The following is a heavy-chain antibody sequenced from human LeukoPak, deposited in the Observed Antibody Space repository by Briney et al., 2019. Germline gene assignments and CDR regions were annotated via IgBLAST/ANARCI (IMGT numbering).Heavy chain of an antibody. CDR3: ARGWLTYGDSFDY. Sequence: ASVKVSCKASGGTFSSYAISWVRQAPGQGLEWMGGIIPILGTANYAQKFQGRVTTTADESTSTAYMELSSLRSEDTAVYYCARGWLTYGDSFDYWGQGTLVTVSS. V-gene: IGHV1-69*13. CDR1: GGTFSSYA. D-gene: IGHD4-17*01. J-gene: IGHJ4*02. CDR2: IIPILGTA.